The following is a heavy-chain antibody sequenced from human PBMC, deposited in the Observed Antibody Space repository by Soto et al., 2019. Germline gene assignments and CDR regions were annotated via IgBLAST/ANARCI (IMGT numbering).Heavy chain of an antibody. Sequence: QVQLVQSGAEVRKPGASVKVSCKASGYSFTNYGISWVRQAPGQGREWMGWISAYNGNTKFAQKVQGRVTMATDTSTTTAYMELRSLRSDDTAVYYCARDFRPQNAVATVNVDYGGECTLVTVSS. CDR2: ISAYNGNT. D-gene: IGHD6-19*01. CDR1: GYSFTNYG. CDR3: ARDFRPQNAVATVNVDY. J-gene: IGHJ4*02. V-gene: IGHV1-18*01.